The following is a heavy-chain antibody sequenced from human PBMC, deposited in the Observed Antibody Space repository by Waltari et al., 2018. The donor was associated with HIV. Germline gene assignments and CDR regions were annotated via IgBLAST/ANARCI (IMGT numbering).Heavy chain of an antibody. Sequence: QVQLVQSGAEVKKPGSSVKVSCKASGGTFSSYAISWVRQAPGQGLEWMGGIIPIFGTANYAQKFQGRVTITADESTSTAYMELSSLRSEDTAVYYCARGSNSGKREYYDSSGYLLDYWGQGTLVTVSS. CDR3: ARGSNSGKREYYDSSGYLLDY. J-gene: IGHJ4*02. V-gene: IGHV1-69*01. CDR1: GGTFSSYA. CDR2: IIPIFGTA. D-gene: IGHD3-22*01.